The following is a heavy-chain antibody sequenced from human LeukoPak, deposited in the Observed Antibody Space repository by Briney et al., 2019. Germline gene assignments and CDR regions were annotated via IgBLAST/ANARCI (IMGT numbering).Heavy chain of an antibody. CDR2: INPNSGGT. D-gene: IGHD3-3*01. V-gene: IGHV1-2*02. J-gene: IGHJ3*02. CDR3: SKGVGVFDI. Sequence: ASVKVSYKASGYTFTGYYMHWVRQAPGQGLEWMGWINPNSGGTNYAQKFQGRVTMTRDTSITTAYMELSSLRSDDTAVYYCSKGVGVFDIWGQGTMVTVSS. CDR1: GYTFTGYY.